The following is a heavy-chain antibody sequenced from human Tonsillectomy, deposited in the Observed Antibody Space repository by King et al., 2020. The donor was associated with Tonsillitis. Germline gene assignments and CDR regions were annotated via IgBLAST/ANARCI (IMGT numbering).Heavy chain of an antibody. Sequence: VQLVESGGGLVKPGGALRLSCAASGFTFTSHYISWIRQAPGKGREWVSYISTTGSITYYADSVKDRFTISRDNAENTLFLQMNSLRAEDTAVYYCARDSATTAGFAFDIWGQGTAVTVSS. D-gene: IGHD1-7*01. V-gene: IGHV3-11*01. CDR2: ISTTGSIT. J-gene: IGHJ3*02. CDR1: GFTFTSHY. CDR3: ARDSATTAGFAFDI.